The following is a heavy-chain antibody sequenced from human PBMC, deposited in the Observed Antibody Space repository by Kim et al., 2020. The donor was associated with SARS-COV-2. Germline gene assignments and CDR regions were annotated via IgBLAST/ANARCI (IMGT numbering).Heavy chain of an antibody. J-gene: IGHJ6*03. V-gene: IGHV4-34*01. D-gene: IGHD3-10*01. CDR3: ARGANYYGSGKFYYYYYY. Sequence: SETLSLTCAVYGGSFSGYYWSWIRQSPGKGLEWIGDINHSGRTNDNPSLKSRVTISLDTSKNQFSLRLSSVTAADTAVYYCARGANYYGSGKFYYYYYY. CDR1: GGSFSGYY. CDR2: INHSGRT.